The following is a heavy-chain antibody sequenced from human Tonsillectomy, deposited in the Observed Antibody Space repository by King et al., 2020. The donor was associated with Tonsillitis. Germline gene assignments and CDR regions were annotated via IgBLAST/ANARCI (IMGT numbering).Heavy chain of an antibody. D-gene: IGHD2-2*01. J-gene: IGHJ6*02. CDR1: GFTFSSYA. V-gene: IGHV3-30-3*01. CDR3: ARDIRVGYCSSTSCRWGMDV. CDR2: ISYDGSNK. Sequence: VQLVESGGGVVQPGRSLRLSCAASGFTFSSYAMHWVRQAPGKGLEWVAVISYDGSNKYYADSVKGRFTISRDNSKNTLYLQMNSLRAEDTAVYYCARDIRVGYCSSTSCRWGMDVWGQGTTVTVSS.